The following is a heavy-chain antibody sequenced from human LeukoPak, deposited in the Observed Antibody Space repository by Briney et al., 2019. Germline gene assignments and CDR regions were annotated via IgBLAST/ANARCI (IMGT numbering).Heavy chain of an antibody. J-gene: IGHJ4*02. D-gene: IGHD6-6*01. CDR3: AREGSVAARIFDY. CDR1: GYTFTGYY. V-gene: IGHV1-2*02. CDR2: INPNSGGT. Sequence: GASVKVSCKASGYTFTGYYIHWVRQAPGQGLEWMGWINPNSGGTNYAQEFQGRVTMTRDTSISTAYMEVSRLRYDDTAVYFCAREGSVAARIFDYWGQGTLVTVSS.